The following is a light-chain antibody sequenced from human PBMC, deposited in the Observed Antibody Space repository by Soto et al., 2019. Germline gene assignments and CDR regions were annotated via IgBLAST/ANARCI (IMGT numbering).Light chain of an antibody. CDR2: HAY. CDR3: QQYNNWPPWT. CDR1: QSVSDK. Sequence: VMTQSPATVSVSPGDSATLSCRASQSVSDKLAWYQQKPGQAPRLLIYHAYARATGIPARFSGSGSGTEFTLTISGLQSEDFAVYYCQQYNNWPPWTCGQGTKVDIK. V-gene: IGKV3-15*01. J-gene: IGKJ1*01.